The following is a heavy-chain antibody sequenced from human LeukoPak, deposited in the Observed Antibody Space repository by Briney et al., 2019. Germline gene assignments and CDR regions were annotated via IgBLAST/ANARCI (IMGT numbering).Heavy chain of an antibody. V-gene: IGHV3-15*01. CDR1: AFTFSHAW. CDR3: TVVNYGSGSYPLGY. Sequence: PGGSLRLACAASAFTFSHAWMCWVRQAPEKGLEWVGRIKSKTDGGTTDYAAPVKGRFTISRDDSKNTLYLQMNSLKAEDTAVYYCTVVNYGSGSYPLGYWGQGTLVTVSS. J-gene: IGHJ4*02. D-gene: IGHD3-10*01. CDR2: IKSKTDGGTT.